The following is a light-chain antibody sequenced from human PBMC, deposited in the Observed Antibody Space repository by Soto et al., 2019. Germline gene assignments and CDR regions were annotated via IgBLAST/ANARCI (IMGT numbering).Light chain of an antibody. Sequence: QSALTQPHSASGTPGQRVTISCSGSSSNIGTSSVHWFQQLPGTAPKLLISTTNQRPSGVPERFSGSKSGTSASLAISGLQSGDEADYYCAAWDDSLNGHVFGTGTKRTVL. CDR3: AAWDDSLNGHV. J-gene: IGLJ1*01. CDR1: SSNIGTSS. CDR2: TTN. V-gene: IGLV1-44*01.